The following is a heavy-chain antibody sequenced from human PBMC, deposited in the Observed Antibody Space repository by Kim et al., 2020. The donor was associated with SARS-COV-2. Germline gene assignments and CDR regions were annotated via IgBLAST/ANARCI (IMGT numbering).Heavy chain of an antibody. CDR1: GFTFSSYS. D-gene: IGHD3-9*01. Sequence: GGSLRLSCAASGFTFSSYSMNWVRQAPGKGLEWVSYISSSSSTIYYADSVKGRFTISRDNAKNSLYLQMNSLRAEDTAVYYCARDNSAGLRYFDWTDFDYWGQGTLVTVSS. CDR3: ARDNSAGLRYFDWTDFDY. J-gene: IGHJ4*02. CDR2: ISSSSSTI. V-gene: IGHV3-48*04.